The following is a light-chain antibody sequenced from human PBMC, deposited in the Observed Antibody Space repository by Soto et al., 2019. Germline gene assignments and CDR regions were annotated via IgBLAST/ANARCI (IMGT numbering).Light chain of an antibody. J-gene: IGLJ2*01. CDR2: SND. CDR3: ATWDDSCNVV. Sequence: QSVLTQSPSVSATPGQRVSISCSGSSSNIGSNTVSWYQYVPGTAPKLLIYSNDQRPSAVPGRFSGSKSGSSASLAISGLQSDDEADYYCATWDDSCNVVFGGGTQLTVL. V-gene: IGLV1-44*01. CDR1: SSNIGSNT.